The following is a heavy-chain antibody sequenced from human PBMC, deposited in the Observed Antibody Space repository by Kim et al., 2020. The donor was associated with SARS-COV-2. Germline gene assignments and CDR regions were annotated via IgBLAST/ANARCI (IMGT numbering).Heavy chain of an antibody. CDR3: ARLTNYYFDL. D-gene: IGHD4-4*01. J-gene: IGHJ4*02. CDR2: GST. V-gene: IGHV3-53*05. Sequence: GSTYYGDSVKGRFTISRANSENTLSLQMNSLRPDDTAVYYCARLTNYYFDLWGQGTLVTVSS.